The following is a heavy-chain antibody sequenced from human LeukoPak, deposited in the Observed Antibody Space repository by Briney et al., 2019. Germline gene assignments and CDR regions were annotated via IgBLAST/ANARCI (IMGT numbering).Heavy chain of an antibody. V-gene: IGHV3-48*01. J-gene: IGHJ6*02. Sequence: PGGSLRLSCAASGFTFSSYSMSWVRQAPGKGLEWVSYISSSSSTIYYADSVKGRFTISRDNAKNSLYLQMNSLRAEDTAVYYCARDRGYCSSTSCYGRYYYYGMDVWGQGTTVTVSS. CDR1: GFTFSSYS. CDR2: ISSSSSTI. D-gene: IGHD2-2*01. CDR3: ARDRGYCSSTSCYGRYYYYGMDV.